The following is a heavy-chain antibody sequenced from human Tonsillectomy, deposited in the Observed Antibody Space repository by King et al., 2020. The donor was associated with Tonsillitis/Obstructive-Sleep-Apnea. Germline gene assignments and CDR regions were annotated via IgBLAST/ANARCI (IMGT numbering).Heavy chain of an antibody. Sequence: VQLVESGGGLVQPGGSLRLSCAASGFTVSSNYMSWVRQAPGKGLEWVSVIYSGGSTYYADSVKGRFTISRDNSKNTLYLQMNSLRAEDTAVYYCARVEVDTAMALRPWGQGTLVTVSS. J-gene: IGHJ5*02. V-gene: IGHV3-66*01. CDR3: ARVEVDTAMALRP. D-gene: IGHD5-18*01. CDR2: IYSGGST. CDR1: GFTVSSNY.